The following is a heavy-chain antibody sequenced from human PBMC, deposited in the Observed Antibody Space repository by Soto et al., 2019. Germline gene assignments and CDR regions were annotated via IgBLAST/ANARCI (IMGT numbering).Heavy chain of an antibody. J-gene: IGHJ4*02. CDR1: GFTFSSYV. V-gene: IGHV3-23*01. Sequence: GGSLRLSCAASGFTFSSYVMSWVRQAPGKGLEWVSAISGSGGSTYYADSVKGRFTISRDNSKNTLYLQMNSLRAEDTAVYYCARRKYQLLSYWGQGTLVTVSS. CDR3: ARRKYQLLSY. D-gene: IGHD2-2*01. CDR2: ISGSGGST.